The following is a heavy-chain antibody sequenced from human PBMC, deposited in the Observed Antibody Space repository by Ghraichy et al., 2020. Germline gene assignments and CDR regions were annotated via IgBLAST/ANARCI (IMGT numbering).Heavy chain of an antibody. CDR2: ISYDGSNK. Sequence: GESLNISCAASGFTFSSYAMHWVRQAPGKGLEWVAVISYDGSNKYYVDSVKGRFTISRDNSKNTLYLQMNSLRAEDTAVYYCAREEDVDTAMVTVPNPPFDYWGQGTLVTVSS. J-gene: IGHJ4*02. D-gene: IGHD5-18*01. V-gene: IGHV3-30*04. CDR3: AREEDVDTAMVTVPNPPFDY. CDR1: GFTFSSYA.